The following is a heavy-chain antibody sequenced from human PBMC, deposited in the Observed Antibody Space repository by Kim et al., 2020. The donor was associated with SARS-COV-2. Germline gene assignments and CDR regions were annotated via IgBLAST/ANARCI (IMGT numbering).Heavy chain of an antibody. V-gene: IGHV4-39*01. D-gene: IGHD7-27*01. CDR3: ARLTLGRSYLDY. CDR2: IYYSGST. Sequence: SETLSLTCTVSGGSISSSSYYWGWIRQPPGKGLEWIGIIYYSGSTYYTPSLKSRVTISVDTSKNQFSLKLSSVTAADTAVYYCARLTLGRSYLDYWGQGTLVTVSS. CDR1: GGSISSSSYY. J-gene: IGHJ4*02.